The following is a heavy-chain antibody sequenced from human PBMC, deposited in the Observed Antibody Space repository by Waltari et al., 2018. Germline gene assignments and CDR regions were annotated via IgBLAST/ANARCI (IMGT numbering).Heavy chain of an antibody. J-gene: IGHJ3*02. CDR3: ARLASTVGAFDI. CDR2: IYKSGST. D-gene: IGHD4-17*01. Sequence: QVQLQESGPGLVKPSGTLSLTCAVSGGSISSSNWWSWVRQPPGKGLVWIGEIYKSGSTNYNPSLNSRVTISGDKSKNQFSLKLSSVTAADTAVYYCARLASTVGAFDIWGQGTMVTVSS. CDR1: GGSISSSNW. V-gene: IGHV4-4*02.